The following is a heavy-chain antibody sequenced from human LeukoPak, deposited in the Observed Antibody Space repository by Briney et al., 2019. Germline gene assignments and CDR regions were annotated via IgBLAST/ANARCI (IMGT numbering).Heavy chain of an antibody. V-gene: IGHV3-23*01. Sequence: PGGSLRLSCAASGFTFSSYAMSWVRQAPGKGLEWVSAISGSGGSTYYADSVKGRFTISRDNSKNTLYLQMNSLRAEDTAVYYCAKASLRYFDWLYQNQECWFDPWGQGTLVTVSS. D-gene: IGHD3-9*01. CDR3: AKASLRYFDWLYQNQECWFDP. J-gene: IGHJ5*02. CDR2: ISGSGGST. CDR1: GFTFSSYA.